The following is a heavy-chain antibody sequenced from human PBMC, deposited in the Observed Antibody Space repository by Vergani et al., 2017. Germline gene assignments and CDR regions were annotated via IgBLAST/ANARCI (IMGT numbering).Heavy chain of an antibody. Sequence: EVQLVESGGGLVQPGRSLRLSCTASGFTFGDYAMSWLRQAPGKGLEWVGFIRSKAYGGTTEYAASVKGRFTISRDDSKSIAYLQMNSLKTEDTAVYYCTVRLLIGAFDIWGQGTMVTVSS. J-gene: IGHJ3*02. CDR1: GFTFGDYA. CDR2: IRSKAYGGTT. D-gene: IGHD3-22*01. V-gene: IGHV3-49*03. CDR3: TVRLLIGAFDI.